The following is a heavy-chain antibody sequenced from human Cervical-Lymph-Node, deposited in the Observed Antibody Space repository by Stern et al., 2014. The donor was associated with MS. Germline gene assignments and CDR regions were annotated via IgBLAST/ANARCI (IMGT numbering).Heavy chain of an antibody. J-gene: IGHJ4*02. CDR1: GYTFTSCD. D-gene: IGHD6-13*01. V-gene: IGHV1-8*01. CDR2: RNPNSGNT. CDR3: ARGQGSSWYEDLDY. Sequence: VQLVQSGAEVKKPGASVKVSCKASGYTFTSCDINWVRQATGQGLEWMGWRNPNSGNTGYAQKFQGRVTMTRNTSISTAYMELSSLRSEDTAVYYCARGQGSSWYEDLDYWGQGTLVTVSS.